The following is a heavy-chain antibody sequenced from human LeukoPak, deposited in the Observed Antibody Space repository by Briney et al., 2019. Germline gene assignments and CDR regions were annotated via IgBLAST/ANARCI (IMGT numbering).Heavy chain of an antibody. V-gene: IGHV3-13*01. Sequence: PGGSLRLSCAASGFTFSSYDMHWVRQATGKGLEWVSAIGTAGDTYYPGSVKGRFTISRENAKNSLYLQMNSLRAGDTAVYYCARGLGISTGYQTQYYYYGMDVWGQGTTVTVSS. J-gene: IGHJ6*02. CDR1: GFTFSSYD. CDR3: ARGLGISTGYQTQYYYYGMDV. CDR2: IGTAGDT. D-gene: IGHD3-9*01.